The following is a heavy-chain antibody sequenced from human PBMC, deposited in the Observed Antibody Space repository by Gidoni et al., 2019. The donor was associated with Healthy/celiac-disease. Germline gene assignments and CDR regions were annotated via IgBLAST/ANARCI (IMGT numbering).Heavy chain of an antibody. D-gene: IGHD2-15*01. CDR1: GFTFDDYT. J-gene: IGHJ4*02. CDR3: AKDITGAGGGYFDY. Sequence: EVQLVESGGVVVQPGGSLSLSCAASGFTFDDYTMHWVRQAPGKGLEWVSLISWDGGSTYYADSVKGRFTISRDNSKNSLYLQMNSLRTEDTALYYCAKDITGAGGGYFDYWGQGTLVTVSS. CDR2: ISWDGGST. V-gene: IGHV3-43*01.